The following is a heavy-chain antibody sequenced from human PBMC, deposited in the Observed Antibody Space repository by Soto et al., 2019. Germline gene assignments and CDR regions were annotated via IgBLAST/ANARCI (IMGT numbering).Heavy chain of an antibody. CDR3: AHKGPELWYDY. CDR2: IYWDDDK. J-gene: IGHJ4*02. CDR1: GFSLSTSGVG. Sequence: QITLKESGPTLVKPTQTITLTCTFSGFSLSTSGVGVGWIRQPPGKALEWLALIYWDDDKRYSPSLKSSLTTTKDTSKNQVVLTMTNMDPVDTATYSCAHKGPELWYDYWGQGTLVTVSS. V-gene: IGHV2-5*02. D-gene: IGHD5-18*01.